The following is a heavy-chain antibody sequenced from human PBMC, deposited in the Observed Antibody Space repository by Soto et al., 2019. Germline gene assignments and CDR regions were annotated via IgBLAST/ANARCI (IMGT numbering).Heavy chain of an antibody. Sequence: QITLKESGPTLVKPTQTLTLTCTFSGFSLSARGVGVGWIRQPPGKALEWLALIYWNDDKRYSPSLQSRLTITKDASKNQVVLSMTNVEPADTATYYCAHSPWGAAPDYGGQGTLFPVSS. J-gene: IGHJ4*02. CDR2: IYWNDDK. CDR3: AHSPWGAAPDY. CDR1: GFSLSARGVG. V-gene: IGHV2-5*01. D-gene: IGHD3-16*01.